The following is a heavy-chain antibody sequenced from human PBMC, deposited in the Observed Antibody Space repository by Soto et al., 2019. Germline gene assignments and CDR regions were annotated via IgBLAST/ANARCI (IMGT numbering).Heavy chain of an antibody. Sequence: SLRLSCGASGFDFSNYWMHWVRQAPGKGLVWVSRINGDGSDTKYADSVKGRFTISRDNAENTVYLQMNSLSPVTAADTAVYYCAREEVAYYGSGSYNWFDPWGQGTLVTVSS. CDR2: INGDGSDT. D-gene: IGHD3-10*01. CDR3: AREEVAYYGSGSYNWFDP. J-gene: IGHJ5*02. CDR1: GFDFSNYW. V-gene: IGHV3-74*03.